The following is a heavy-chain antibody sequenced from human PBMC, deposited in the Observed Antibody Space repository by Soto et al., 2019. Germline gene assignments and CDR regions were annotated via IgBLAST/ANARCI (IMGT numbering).Heavy chain of an antibody. V-gene: IGHV4-59*12. Sequence: SETLSLTCTVSGGSISSYYWSWIRQPPGKGLEWIGYIYYSGSTNYNPSLKSRVTISVDTSKNQFSLRLTSVTAADTAVYYCATDRPQIHETTGRIDSWGQGMLVTVYS. CDR3: ATDRPQIHETTGRIDS. CDR1: GGSISSYY. J-gene: IGHJ4*02. D-gene: IGHD1-7*01. CDR2: IYYSGST.